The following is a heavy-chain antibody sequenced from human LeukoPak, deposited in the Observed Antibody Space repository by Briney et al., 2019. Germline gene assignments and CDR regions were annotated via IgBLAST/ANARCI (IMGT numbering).Heavy chain of an antibody. J-gene: IGHJ4*02. CDR2: INHSGST. D-gene: IGHD4-17*01. V-gene: IGHV4-34*01. CDR1: GGSFSSYY. Sequence: SETLSLTCAVYGGSFSSYYWSWIRQPPGKGLEWIGEINHSGSTNYNPSLKSRVTISVDTSKNQFSLKLSSVTAADTAVYYCARTTVTKFDAFDYWGQGTLVTVSS. CDR3: ARTTVTKFDAFDY.